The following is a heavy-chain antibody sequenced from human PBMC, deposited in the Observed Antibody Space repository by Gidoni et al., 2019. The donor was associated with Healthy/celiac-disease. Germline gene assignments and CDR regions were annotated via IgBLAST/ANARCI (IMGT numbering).Heavy chain of an antibody. V-gene: IGHV3-23*01. J-gene: IGHJ3*02. CDR3: AKDLGGSSWWVSDAFDI. D-gene: IGHD6-13*01. CDR1: GFTFSSYA. Sequence: EVQLLESGGGLVQPGGSLRLSCAASGFTFSSYAMSWVRQAPGKGLEWVSAISGSGGSTYYADSVKGRFTISRDNSKNTLYLQMNSLRAEDTAVYYCAKDLGGSSWWVSDAFDIWGQGTMVTVSS. CDR2: ISGSGGST.